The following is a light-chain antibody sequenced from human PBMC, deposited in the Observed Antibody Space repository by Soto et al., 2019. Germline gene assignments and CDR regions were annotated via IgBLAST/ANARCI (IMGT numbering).Light chain of an antibody. J-gene: IGKJ1*01. Sequence: DIQMTQSPSTLSASVGDRVTITCRASQSISTWLAWYQQKPGKAPKLLIYRASSLQSGVPSRFSDSGSGTEFTLTVSSLHPDDFATYYCQQYNSYSRTFGQGTKVDIK. V-gene: IGKV1-5*03. CDR3: QQYNSYSRT. CDR2: RAS. CDR1: QSISTW.